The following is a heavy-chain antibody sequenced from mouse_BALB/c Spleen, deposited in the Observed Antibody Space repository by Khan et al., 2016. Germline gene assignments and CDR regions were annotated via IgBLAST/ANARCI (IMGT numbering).Heavy chain of an antibody. Sequence: QVQLKESGAELARPGASVKMSCKASGYTFSGYTLHWIKQRPGQGLDWIGYINPGSGYASYNQKFKDKATLTADKSSSTAYMQLTSLTSEESAVFYCARNYDGFTYWGQGTLVTVSA. J-gene: IGHJ3*01. CDR2: INPGSGYA. CDR3: ARNYDGFTY. D-gene: IGHD2-4*01. V-gene: IGHV1-4*01. CDR1: GYTFSGYT.